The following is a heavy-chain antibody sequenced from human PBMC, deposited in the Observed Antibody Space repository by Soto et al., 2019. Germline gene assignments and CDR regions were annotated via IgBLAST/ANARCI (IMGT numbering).Heavy chain of an antibody. J-gene: IGHJ5*02. V-gene: IGHV1-18*01. CDR2: ISLYSDGT. CDR3: ARVVPGAEAWFGP. D-gene: IGHD2-2*01. CDR1: GYTFSNYG. Sequence: RAPVKVSCKTSGYTFSNYGITWVRQAPGQPLEWLGWISLYSDGTNYAQKFQGRVSMTTDTSTTTAYMELRSLRSDDTAVYYCARVVPGAEAWFGPWGQGTLVTV.